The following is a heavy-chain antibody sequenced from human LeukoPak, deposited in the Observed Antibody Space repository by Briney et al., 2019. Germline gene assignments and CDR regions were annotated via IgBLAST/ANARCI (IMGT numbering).Heavy chain of an antibody. J-gene: IGHJ6*02. CDR1: GYTFTSYD. CDR3: ARGLPWGSSWVLYYGMDV. CDR2: MNPNSGNT. Sequence: ASVTVSCKASGYTFTSYDINWVRQATGQGLEWMGWMNPNSGNTGYAQKFQGRVTMTRNTSISTAYMELSSLRSEDTAVYYCARGLPWGSSWVLYYGMDVWGQGTTVTVSS. V-gene: IGHV1-8*01. D-gene: IGHD6-13*01.